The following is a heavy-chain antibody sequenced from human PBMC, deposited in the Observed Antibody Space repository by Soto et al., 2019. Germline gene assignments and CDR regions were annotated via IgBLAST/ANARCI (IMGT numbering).Heavy chain of an antibody. CDR2: ISYSGST. V-gene: IGHV4-59*01. CDR3: ARGTSWQLPFVY. CDR1: SDSISSDY. Sequence: PSETLSLTCIVSSDSISSDYWSWIRQPPGKRLEGIGYISYSGSTDYNPSLQRRATISGDTSKNQFSPKASSVTAADPAVYYCARGTSWQLPFVYSGHGTRGTAP. D-gene: IGHD6-13*01. J-gene: IGHJ4*01.